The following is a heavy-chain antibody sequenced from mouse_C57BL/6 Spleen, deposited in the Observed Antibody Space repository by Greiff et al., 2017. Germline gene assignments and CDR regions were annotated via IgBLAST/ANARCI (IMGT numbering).Heavy chain of an antibody. CDR1: GFTFSDYY. CDR3: ARDAPGTGYAMDY. Sequence: EVKLMESEGGLVQPGSSMKLSCTASGFTFSDYYMAWVRQVPEKGLEWVANINYDGSSTYYLDSLKSRFIISRDNAKNILYLQMSSLKSEDTATYYCARDAPGTGYAMDYWGQGTSVTVSS. J-gene: IGHJ4*01. D-gene: IGHD4-1*01. V-gene: IGHV5-16*01. CDR2: INYDGSST.